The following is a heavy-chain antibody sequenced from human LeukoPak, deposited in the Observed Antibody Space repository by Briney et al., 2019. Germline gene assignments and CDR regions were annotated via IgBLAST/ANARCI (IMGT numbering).Heavy chain of an antibody. V-gene: IGHV1-69*04. D-gene: IGHD3-9*01. CDR2: IIPHLAIA. Sequence: SVTVSCKASGGTFSNYAISWVRQAPGQGLEWMGRIIPHLAIADYAQKFQGRVTITADKSTSTAYMEVSSLRSEDTAVYYCASGSRIRYFAWPHTTRDYWGQGTLVTVSS. J-gene: IGHJ4*02. CDR3: ASGSRIRYFAWPHTTRDY. CDR1: GGTFSNYA.